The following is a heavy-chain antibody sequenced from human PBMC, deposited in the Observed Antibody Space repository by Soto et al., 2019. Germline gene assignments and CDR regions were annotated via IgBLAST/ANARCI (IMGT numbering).Heavy chain of an antibody. V-gene: IGHV1-2*04. D-gene: IGHD4-17*01. Sequence: ASVKVSCKTSGYSFTDYKLHWVRQAPGQGLEWMGWVDPNGGGSNSAQKFQGSVTMTWDTSITTAYLDLTRLTTNDTAPYFCATWVDYGDFEGFDFWGQGTLVTSPQ. J-gene: IGHJ4*02. CDR3: ATWVDYGDFEGFDF. CDR1: GYSFTDYK. CDR2: VDPNGGGS.